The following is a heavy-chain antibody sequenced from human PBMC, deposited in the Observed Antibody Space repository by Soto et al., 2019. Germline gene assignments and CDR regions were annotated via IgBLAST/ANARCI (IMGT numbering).Heavy chain of an antibody. CDR2: ISGSGGSS. D-gene: IGHD4-17*01. CDR3: AKGHSGGQVYSFYARDV. V-gene: IGHV3-23*01. Sequence: GGSLRLSCAASGFTFSSYAMSWVRQAPGKGLEWVSGISGSGGSSYYADSVKGRFTISRDNSKNTLYLQMNSLRAEVTAVEYCAKGHSGGQVYSFYARDVGGQGTTVTVS. CDR1: GFTFSSYA. J-gene: IGHJ6*02.